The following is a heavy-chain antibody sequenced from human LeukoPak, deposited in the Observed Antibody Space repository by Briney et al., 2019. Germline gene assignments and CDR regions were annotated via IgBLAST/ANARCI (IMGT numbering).Heavy chain of an antibody. CDR1: GFTFSSYG. D-gene: IGHD2-15*01. CDR3: AKWGVALDY. CDR2: ISYDGSNK. J-gene: IGHJ4*02. Sequence: GGSLRLSCAASGFTFSSYGMHWVRQAPGKGLEWVAVISYDGSNKYYADSVKGRFTISRDNSKNTLYLQMNSLRAEDTAVYYCAKWGVALDYWGQGTLVTVSS. V-gene: IGHV3-30*18.